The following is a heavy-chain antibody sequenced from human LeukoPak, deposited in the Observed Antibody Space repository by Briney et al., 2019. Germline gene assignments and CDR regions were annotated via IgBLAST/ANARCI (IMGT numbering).Heavy chain of an antibody. CDR1: GFIFSGSW. CDR3: AREKASIAAAGTFDY. V-gene: IGHV3-7*01. CDR2: IKKDGSEK. Sequence: GGSLRLSCTASGFIFSGSWMAWIRQAPGKGLEWVAIIKKDGSEKYYVDSMKGRFTISRDNAKNSLYLQMNSLRDEDTAVYYCAREKASIAAAGTFDYWGQGTLVTVSS. D-gene: IGHD6-13*01. J-gene: IGHJ4*02.